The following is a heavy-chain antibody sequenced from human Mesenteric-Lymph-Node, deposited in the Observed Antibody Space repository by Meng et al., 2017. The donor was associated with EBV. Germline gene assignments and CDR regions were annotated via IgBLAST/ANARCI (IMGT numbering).Heavy chain of an antibody. J-gene: IGHJ4*02. Sequence: QMQLVQSGAEVKKTGSSVKVSCKASGYTFTNYNVHWVRQAPGQRLEWMGRINTGIGNTKYSQRFQGRVTITSDTSASSAYMELSSLRSEDTAIYYRARDGPDVVVPGGLDYWGQGTLVTVSS. CDR2: INTGIGNT. CDR1: GYTFTNYN. D-gene: IGHD2-2*01. CDR3: ARDGPDVVVPGGLDY. V-gene: IGHV1-3*04.